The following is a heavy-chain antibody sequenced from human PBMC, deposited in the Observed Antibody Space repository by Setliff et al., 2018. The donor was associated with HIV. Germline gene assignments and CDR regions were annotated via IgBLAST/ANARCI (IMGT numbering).Heavy chain of an antibody. D-gene: IGHD3-10*01. J-gene: IGHJ6*01. V-gene: IGHV4-34*01. CDR2: INLSRST. Sequence: SETLSLTCAVYGASFSGYYWSWIRQPPGKGLEWIGEINLSRSTDYNPSLKSRVTISVDTSKNQFSLRLSSVTAGDTAVYYCVLRGSLVYSLDFWGQGTTVTVSS. CDR3: VLRGSLVYSLDF. CDR1: GASFSGYY.